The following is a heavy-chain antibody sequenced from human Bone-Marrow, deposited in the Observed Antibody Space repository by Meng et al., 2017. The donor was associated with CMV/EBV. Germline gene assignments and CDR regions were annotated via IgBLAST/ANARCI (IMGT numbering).Heavy chain of an antibody. CDR3: ATCPPKQWLGTYYYYYGMVV. J-gene: IGHJ6*02. Sequence: ASVKVSCKASGYTFTGYYMHWVRQAPGQGLEWMGWINPNSGGTNYAQKFQGRVTMTRDTSISTAYMELSRLRSDDTAVYYCATCPPKQWLGTYYYYYGMVVWGQGTTVTVSS. D-gene: IGHD6-19*01. CDR2: INPNSGGT. CDR1: GYTFTGYY. V-gene: IGHV1-2*02.